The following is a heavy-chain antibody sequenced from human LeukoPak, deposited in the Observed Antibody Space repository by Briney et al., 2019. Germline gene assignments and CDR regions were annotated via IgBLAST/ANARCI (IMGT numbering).Heavy chain of an antibody. D-gene: IGHD1-26*01. CDR2: IHLRGSA. CDR1: GGSITTYY. J-gene: IGHJ4*02. CDR3: ERDIRVGGATHYFDY. Sequence: SETLSLTCTLAGGSITTYYWSWIRQPPGGGLEYIGPIHLRGSANYNPPLQSRVAMSLDASKNHISLKVSSVTAADTAIYYCERDIRVGGATHYFDYWGQGSLVTVSS. V-gene: IGHV4-59*01.